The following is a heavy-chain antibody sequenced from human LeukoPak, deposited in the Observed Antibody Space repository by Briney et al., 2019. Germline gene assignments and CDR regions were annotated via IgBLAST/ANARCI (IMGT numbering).Heavy chain of an antibody. J-gene: IGHJ2*01. Sequence: ASVKVSCKASGGTFSSYAISWVRQAPGQGLEWMGGIIPIFGTANYAQKFQGRVTITTDESTSTAYMELSSLRSEDTAVYYCARVISIAAAGNWYFDLWGRGTLVTVSS. V-gene: IGHV1-69*05. CDR2: IIPIFGTA. CDR1: GGTFSSYA. CDR3: ARVISIAAAGNWYFDL. D-gene: IGHD6-13*01.